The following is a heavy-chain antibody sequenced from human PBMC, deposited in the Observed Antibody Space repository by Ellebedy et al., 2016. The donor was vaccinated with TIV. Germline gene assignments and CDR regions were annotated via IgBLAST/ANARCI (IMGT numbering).Heavy chain of an antibody. Sequence: MPSETLSLTCTVSGGSISPYYWSWIRQPPGKGLEWIGYISYSGSTNYNPSLKSRVTISVDTSKNQFSLRLSSVTAADTAVYYGARVVWQQPVSYAFDIWGQGTMVTVSS. D-gene: IGHD6-13*01. J-gene: IGHJ3*02. V-gene: IGHV4-59*01. CDR3: ARVVWQQPVSYAFDI. CDR2: ISYSGST. CDR1: GGSISPYY.